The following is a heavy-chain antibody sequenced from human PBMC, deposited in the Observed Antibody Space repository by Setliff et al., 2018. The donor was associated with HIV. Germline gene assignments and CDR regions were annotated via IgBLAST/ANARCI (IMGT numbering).Heavy chain of an antibody. J-gene: IGHJ4*02. Sequence: GGSLRLSCAASGFSVSTNYMTWVRRAPGKGLECVSVMYKDGSTFYADSVKGRFTIARDNSRDELYLQMTSLRPEDTAVYHCSRIGTLVDNPWDFFDYWGQGTPVTVSS. CDR2: MYKDGST. D-gene: IGHD2-15*01. CDR3: SRIGTLVDNPWDFFDY. CDR1: GFSVSTNY. V-gene: IGHV3-53*05.